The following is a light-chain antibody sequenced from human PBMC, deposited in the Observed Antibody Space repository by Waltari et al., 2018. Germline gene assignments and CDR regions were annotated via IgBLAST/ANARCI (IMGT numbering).Light chain of an antibody. CDR1: GSNIGAGYA. CDR3: QSYDTSLSVV. V-gene: IGLV1-40*01. Sequence: QSVLTQPPSVSGAPGQRVTISCTGSGSNIGAGYATPWYQQLPGKAPRLLIYGVNTRPLGVPGRFFGSQSGTSASLAITGLQAEDEGDYYCQSYDTSLSVVFGGGTKLTVL. J-gene: IGLJ2*01. CDR2: GVN.